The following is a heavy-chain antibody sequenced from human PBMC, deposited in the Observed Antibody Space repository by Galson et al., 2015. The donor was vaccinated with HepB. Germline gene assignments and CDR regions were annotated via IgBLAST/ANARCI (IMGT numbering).Heavy chain of an antibody. D-gene: IGHD2-2*02. J-gene: IGHJ6*03. Sequence: SLRLSCEASGFTFSSYAMSWVRQAPGKGLEWVSAISGSGGNTYYADSVKGRFTISRDNSKNTLYLQMNSLRAEDTAVYYCAKGTLGYCTSTSCFTVYYMDVWGKGTTVTVSS. CDR2: ISGSGGNT. CDR3: AKGTLGYCTSTSCFTVYYMDV. CDR1: GFTFSSYA. V-gene: IGHV3-23*01.